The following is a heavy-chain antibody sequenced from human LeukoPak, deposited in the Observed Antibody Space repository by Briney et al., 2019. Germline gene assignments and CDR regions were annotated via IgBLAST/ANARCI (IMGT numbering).Heavy chain of an antibody. CDR3: ARHWGGIAAFYY. Sequence: PAETLSLTCTVSGGSISSSSYYWGWIRQPPGTGLEWIGSIYYSGSTYYNPPLKSRVTISVDTSKNQFSLKLSSVTAADTAVYYCARHWGGIAAFYYWGQGTLVTVSS. CDR2: IYYSGST. J-gene: IGHJ4*02. D-gene: IGHD6-13*01. CDR1: GGSISSSSYY. V-gene: IGHV4-39*01.